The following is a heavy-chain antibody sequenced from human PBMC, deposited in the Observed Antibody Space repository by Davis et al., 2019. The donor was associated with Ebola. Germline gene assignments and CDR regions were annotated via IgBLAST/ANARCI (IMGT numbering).Heavy chain of an antibody. J-gene: IGHJ6*02. Sequence: GEPLKISCAASGFTFSSYAMSWVRQAPGKGLEWVSAISGSGGSTYYADSVKGRFTISRDNSKNTLYLQMNSLRAEDTAVYYCARDPARYYYYYGMDVWGQGTTVTVSS. CDR1: GFTFSSYA. CDR2: ISGSGGST. CDR3: ARDPARYYYYYGMDV. V-gene: IGHV3-23*01.